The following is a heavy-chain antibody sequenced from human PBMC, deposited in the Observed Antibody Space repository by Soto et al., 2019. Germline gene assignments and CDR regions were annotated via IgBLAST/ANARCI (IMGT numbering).Heavy chain of an antibody. D-gene: IGHD2-21*02. V-gene: IGHV2-5*02. Sequence: QITLKESGPTLVKPTQTLTLTCSFSGFSLSTSGVGVGWIRQPPGKALEWLALIYWDDDKRYSPSLRRRRTVNTDTSQNHVVHILTNLAPVDTATYYCAQSRWGGDCLQSYASHYYYGMDVWGQGTTVTVSS. CDR1: GFSLSTSGVG. CDR2: IYWDDDK. J-gene: IGHJ6*02. CDR3: AQSRWGGDCLQSYASHYYYGMDV.